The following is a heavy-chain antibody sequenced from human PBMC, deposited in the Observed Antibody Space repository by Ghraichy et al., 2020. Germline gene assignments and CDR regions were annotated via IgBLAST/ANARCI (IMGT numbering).Heavy chain of an antibody. CDR2: ISAYNGNT. CDR1: GYTFTSYG. D-gene: IGHD3-3*01. Sequence: ASVKVSCKASGYTFTSYGISWVRQAPGQGLEWMGWISAYNGNTNYAQKLQGRVTMTTDTSTSTAYMELRSLRSDDTAVYYCARARGGRDFWSGYYHYYYYGMDVWGQGTTVTVSS. CDR3: ARARGGRDFWSGYYHYYYYGMDV. J-gene: IGHJ6*02. V-gene: IGHV1-18*01.